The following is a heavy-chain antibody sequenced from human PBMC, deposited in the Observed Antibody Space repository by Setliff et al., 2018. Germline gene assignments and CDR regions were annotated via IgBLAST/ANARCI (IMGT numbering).Heavy chain of an antibody. CDR1: GGSVTSYY. CDR3: TRGRQNYYYMDV. V-gene: IGHV4-4*07. Sequence: PSETLSLTCTVSGGSVTSYYWSWIRQAAGKGLEWVGSISSNGRTNYNPSLEGRVSMSVDTSKNQISLHLTSMTTADTALYYCTRGRQNYYYMDVWGKGTTVTVSS. CDR2: ISSNGRT. J-gene: IGHJ6*03.